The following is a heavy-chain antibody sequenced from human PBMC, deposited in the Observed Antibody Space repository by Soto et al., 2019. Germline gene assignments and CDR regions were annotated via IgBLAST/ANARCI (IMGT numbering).Heavy chain of an antibody. D-gene: IGHD2-2*02. J-gene: IGHJ5*02. Sequence: QVQLEESGPGLVKPLETLFLTCNVSGGSISYYYWSWVRQPPGKGLEWIGDISNSGSTNYNPSLMSRVTISVDTSKNQFSLMLSSVTAADTAIYYCANLPIPPPIGWFDPWGQGTLVTVSS. V-gene: IGHV4-59*01. CDR1: GGSISYYY. CDR3: ANLPIPPPIGWFDP. CDR2: ISNSGST.